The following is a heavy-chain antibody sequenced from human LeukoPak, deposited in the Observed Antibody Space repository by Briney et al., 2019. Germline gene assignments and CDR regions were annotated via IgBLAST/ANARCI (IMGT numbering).Heavy chain of an antibody. V-gene: IGHV4-59*01. CDR1: GGSISIYY. Sequence: SETLSLTCTVSGGSISIYYWSWIRQPPGKGLEWIGYIYYSGSTNYNPSLKSRVTISVDTSKNQFSLKLSSVTAADTAVYYCARVTGYMIEDYFDYWGQGILVTVSS. D-gene: IGHD3-9*01. J-gene: IGHJ4*02. CDR2: IYYSGST. CDR3: ARVTGYMIEDYFDY.